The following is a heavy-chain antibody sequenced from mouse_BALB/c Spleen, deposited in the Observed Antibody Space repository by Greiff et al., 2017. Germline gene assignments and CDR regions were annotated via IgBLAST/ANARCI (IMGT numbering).Heavy chain of an antibody. V-gene: IGHV1S81*02. CDR1: GYTFTSYY. CDR3: TRVTALYYCSMDD. J-gene: IGHJ4*01. Sequence: QVQLQQSGAELVKPGASVKLSCKASGYTFTSYYMYWVKQRPGQGLEWIGEINPSNGGTNFNEKFKSKATLTVDKSSSTAYMQLSSLTSEDSAVYYYTRVTALYYCSMDDWGEGTSVTVSS. D-gene: IGHD1-2*01. CDR2: INPSNGGT.